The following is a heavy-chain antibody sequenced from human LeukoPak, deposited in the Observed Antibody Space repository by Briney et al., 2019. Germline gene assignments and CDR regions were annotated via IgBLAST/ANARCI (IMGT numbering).Heavy chain of an antibody. CDR3: ARVPAAGTGYDY. CDR1: GGSISSYY. CDR2: IYYSGST. J-gene: IGHJ4*02. Sequence: PSETLSLTCTVSGGSISSYYWSWIRQPPGKGLEWIGYIYYSGSTNYNPSLKSRVTISVDTSKNQFSLKLSSVTAADTAVYYCARVPAAGTGYDYWGQGTLVTVSS. D-gene: IGHD6-13*01. V-gene: IGHV4-59*08.